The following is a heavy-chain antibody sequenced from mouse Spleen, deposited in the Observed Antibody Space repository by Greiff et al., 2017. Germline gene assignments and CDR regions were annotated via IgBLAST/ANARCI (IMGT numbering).Heavy chain of an antibody. CDR3: ARIEGGSKLRGAMDY. D-gene: IGHD1-1*01. Sequence: QVTLKESGPGMLQPSPTVSLTCSFSGYSLTTFGMGVGWLRPPSGKGLEWLAHIWWDDDKYYNPALKSRLTSAKDTSKSQVFLQIANVDAAYTATYCCARIEGGSKLRGAMDYWGQGTPVTVSS. CDR2: IWWDDDK. V-gene: IGHV8-8*01. J-gene: IGHJ4*01. CDR1: GYSLTTFGMG.